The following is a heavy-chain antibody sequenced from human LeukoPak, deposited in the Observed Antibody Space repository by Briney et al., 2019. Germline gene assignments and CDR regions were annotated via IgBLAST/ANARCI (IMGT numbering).Heavy chain of an antibody. D-gene: IGHD6-19*01. CDR2: IYHSGST. V-gene: IGHV4-38-2*02. CDR1: GYSISSGYY. J-gene: IGHJ4*02. Sequence: SDTLSLTCTVSGYSISSGYYWGWIRQPPGKGLEWIGSIYHSGSTYYNPSLKSRVTISVDTSKNQFSLKLSSVTAADTAVYYCARDAGSSGWHHLRPHFDYWGQGTLVTVSS. CDR3: ARDAGSSGWHHLRPHFDY.